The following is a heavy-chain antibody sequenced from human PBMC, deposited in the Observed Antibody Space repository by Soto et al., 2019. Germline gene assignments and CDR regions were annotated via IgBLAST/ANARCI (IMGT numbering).Heavy chain of an antibody. J-gene: IGHJ4*02. D-gene: IGHD3-16*01. V-gene: IGHV4-34*01. CDR2: IHHSGRS. Sequence: SETLSLTCAVYGGSFSGYYWSWIRQPPGKGMEWIGEIHHSGRSHYNPSFKSRATISLDTSKNQFSLDLRSVTAADTALYYCARAPLIKSAEVKSFVDFWGQGTLVTVSS. CDR3: ARAPLIKSAEVKSFVDF. CDR1: GGSFSGYY.